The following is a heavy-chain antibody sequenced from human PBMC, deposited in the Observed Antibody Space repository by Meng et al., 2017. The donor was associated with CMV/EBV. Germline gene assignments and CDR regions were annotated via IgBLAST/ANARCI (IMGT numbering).Heavy chain of an antibody. V-gene: IGHV3-15*01. CDR3: TTVVPAAMDFDY. D-gene: IGHD2-2*01. J-gene: IGHJ4*02. Sequence: SGVNVSNAWMSWVRQAPGKGLEWVGRIKSKTDGGTTDYAAPVKGRFTISRDDSKNTLYLQMNSLKTEDTAVYYCTTVVPAAMDFDYWGQGTLVTVSS. CDR1: GVNVSNAW. CDR2: IKSKTDGGTT.